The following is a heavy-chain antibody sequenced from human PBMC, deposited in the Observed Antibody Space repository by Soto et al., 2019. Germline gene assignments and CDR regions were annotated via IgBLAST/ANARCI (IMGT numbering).Heavy chain of an antibody. CDR1: GYTFTSYA. CDR3: ASNYDFWSGYSGVIYPFDI. V-gene: IGHV1-3*01. CDR2: INAGNGNT. D-gene: IGHD3-3*01. Sequence: ASVKVSCKASGYTFTSYAMHWVRQAPGQRLEWMGWINAGNGNTKYSQKFQGRVTITRDTSASTAYMELSSLRSEDTAVYYCASNYDFWSGYSGVIYPFDIWGQGTMVTVSS. J-gene: IGHJ3*02.